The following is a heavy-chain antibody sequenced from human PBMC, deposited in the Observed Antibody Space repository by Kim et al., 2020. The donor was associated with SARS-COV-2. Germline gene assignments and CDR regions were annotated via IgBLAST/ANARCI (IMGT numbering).Heavy chain of an antibody. CDR2: IYHSGST. CDR1: GGSISSGGYS. D-gene: IGHD3-10*01. V-gene: IGHV4-30-2*01. Sequence: SETLSLTCAVSGGSISSGGYSWSWIRQPPGKGLEWIGYIYHSGSTYYNPSLKSRVTISVDRSKNQFSLKLSSVTAADTAVYYCARGGPYYYGSGSPNWFDPWGQGTLVTVSS. J-gene: IGHJ5*02. CDR3: ARGGPYYYGSGSPNWFDP.